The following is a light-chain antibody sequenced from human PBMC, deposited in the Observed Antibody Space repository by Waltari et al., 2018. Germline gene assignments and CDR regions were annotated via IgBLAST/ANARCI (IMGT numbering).Light chain of an antibody. CDR1: SSNIGSSF. CDR2: RND. CDR3: AAWDDSLTVR. V-gene: IGLV1-47*01. Sequence: QSVLTQPPSASGTPGQRVTISCSGRSSNIGSSFVCWYQHLPGTAPKLLIYRNDQRPSGVPDRFSGSRSGTSASLAISGLRSEDEADYYCAAWDDSLTVRFGGGTKLTVL. J-gene: IGLJ3*02.